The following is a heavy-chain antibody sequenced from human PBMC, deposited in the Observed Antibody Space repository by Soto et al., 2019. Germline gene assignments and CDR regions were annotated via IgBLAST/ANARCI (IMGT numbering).Heavy chain of an antibody. D-gene: IGHD1-7*01. CDR2: INPSCGST. V-gene: IGHV1-46*01. J-gene: IGHJ4*02. CDR1: GYTFTSYY. CDR3: AKDRGISGTTSSFEY. Sequence: ASVRVSCKASGYTFTSYYIHWVRQAPLQVLEWMGIINPSCGSTSYAQKFQGRVTMTRDTSTSTVYMQLSSLRDEDTAVYYCAKDRGISGTTSSFEYWGKGTRVTASS.